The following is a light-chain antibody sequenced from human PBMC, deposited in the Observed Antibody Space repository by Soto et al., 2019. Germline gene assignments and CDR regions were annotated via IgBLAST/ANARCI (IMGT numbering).Light chain of an antibody. CDR2: GAS. J-gene: IGKJ4*01. CDR1: QSVSSN. V-gene: IGKV3-15*01. Sequence: EIVMTHSPATLSVSPGERATLSFRASQSVSSNLAWYQQKPGQAPSLLIYGASTRATGTPARFSGSGSGTEFTLTISSLQSEDFAVYYCQQYIRWPLTFGGGTKVDIK. CDR3: QQYIRWPLT.